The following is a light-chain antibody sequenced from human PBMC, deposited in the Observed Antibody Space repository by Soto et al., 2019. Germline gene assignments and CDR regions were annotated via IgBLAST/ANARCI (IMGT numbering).Light chain of an antibody. J-gene: IGLJ2*01. Sequence: QSALTQPPSASGSPGQSVTIACAGTSSDVGDYNYVSWYQQHPGKAPKLMIFEVSERPSGVPDRFSGSKSGNTASLTVSGLHAEDEADYYCSSYAGSNNLIFGGGTKLTVL. CDR2: EVS. CDR1: SSDVGDYNY. CDR3: SSYAGSNNLI. V-gene: IGLV2-8*01.